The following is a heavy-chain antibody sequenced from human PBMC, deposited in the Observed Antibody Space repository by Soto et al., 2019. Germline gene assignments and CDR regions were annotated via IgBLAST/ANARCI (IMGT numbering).Heavy chain of an antibody. Sequence: EVQLVETGGGLIQPGASLSLSCAASGFNINTKYMTWVRQAPGKGLEWVSLTYTGGNTLYAESVKGRFTVARDMSTNTLYLQMDSLRGDDTAIYYCAREGYPYGLDSWGQGSLVAVSS. CDR1: GFNINTKY. J-gene: IGHJ4*02. D-gene: IGHD4-17*01. CDR2: TYTGGNT. CDR3: AREGYPYGLDS. V-gene: IGHV3-53*02.